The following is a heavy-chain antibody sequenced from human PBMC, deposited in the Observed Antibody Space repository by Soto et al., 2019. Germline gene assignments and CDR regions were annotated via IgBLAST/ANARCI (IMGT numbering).Heavy chain of an antibody. J-gene: IGHJ4*02. CDR2: IIPIFGTA. CDR3: ARFIPGAVADAYFDY. D-gene: IGHD6-19*01. CDR1: GGTFSSYA. Sequence: SVKVSCKASGGTFSSYAISWVRQAPGQGLEWMGGIIPIFGTANYAQKFQGRVTITADESTSTAYMELSSLRSEDTAVYYCARFIPGAVADAYFDYWGQGTLVTVSS. V-gene: IGHV1-69*13.